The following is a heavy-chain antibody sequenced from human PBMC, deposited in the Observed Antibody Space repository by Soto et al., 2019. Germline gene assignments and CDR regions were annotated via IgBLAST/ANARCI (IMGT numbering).Heavy chain of an antibody. J-gene: IGHJ3*02. CDR1: GFTFDDFA. CDR2: ISSGGST. V-gene: IGHV3-23*01. CDR3: ASLSFDAFDI. Sequence: QTGGSLRLSCAASGFTFDDFAMGWVRQAPGMGLEWLSAISSGGSTYYADSVKGRFTISRDNSKNTLYLQMNSLRAEDTAVYYCASLSFDAFDIWGQGTMVTVSS.